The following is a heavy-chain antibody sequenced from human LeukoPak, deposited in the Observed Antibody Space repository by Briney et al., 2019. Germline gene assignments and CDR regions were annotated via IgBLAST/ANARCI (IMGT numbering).Heavy chain of an antibody. CDR1: GGSFSGYS. CDR3: ARARNWNKDYFDY. V-gene: IGHV4-34*01. D-gene: IGHD1/OR15-1a*01. J-gene: IGHJ4*02. Sequence: SETLSLTCAVYGGSFSGYSWSWIRQPPGKGLEWIGEINHSGSTNYNPSLKSRVTISVDTSKNQFSLKLSSVTAADTAVYYCARARNWNKDYFDYWGQGTLVTVSS. CDR2: INHSGST.